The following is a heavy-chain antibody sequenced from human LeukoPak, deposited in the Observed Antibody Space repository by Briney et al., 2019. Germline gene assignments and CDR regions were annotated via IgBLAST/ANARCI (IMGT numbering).Heavy chain of an antibody. Sequence: ASVTVSFKSSGYTFTSYYMYWVRQAPGQGLEWMGIINPSGGSTSYAQKFQGRVTMTRDTSTSTVYMELSSLRSEDTAVYYSARDSGMVRGTVDYWGQGTLVTVSS. CDR3: ARDSGMVRGTVDY. D-gene: IGHD3-10*01. CDR1: GYTFTSYY. CDR2: INPSGGST. V-gene: IGHV1-46*01. J-gene: IGHJ4*02.